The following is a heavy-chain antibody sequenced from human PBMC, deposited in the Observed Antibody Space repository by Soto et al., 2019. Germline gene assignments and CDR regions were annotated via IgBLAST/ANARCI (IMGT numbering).Heavy chain of an antibody. Sequence: GGSLRLSCAASGFTFGNYWMTWVRQAPGKGLEWVANMKQDESEKYYVDSVRGRFTISRDDARNSLYLQMNSLRAEGTAVYYCARGRAAASGWGQGTLVTVSS. D-gene: IGHD6-13*01. V-gene: IGHV3-7*03. CDR1: GFTFGNYW. J-gene: IGHJ4*02. CDR2: MKQDESEK. CDR3: ARGRAAASG.